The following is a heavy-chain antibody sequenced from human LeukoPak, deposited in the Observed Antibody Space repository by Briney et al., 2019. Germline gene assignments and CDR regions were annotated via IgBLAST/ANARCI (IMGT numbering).Heavy chain of an antibody. J-gene: IGHJ4*02. CDR1: GYTFTGYY. D-gene: IGHD3-22*01. Sequence: ASVKVSCKASGYTFTGYYMHWVRQAPGQGLEWMGWISPNSGGTNYAQKFQGRVTMTRDTSISTAYMELRSLRSNDTAVYYCARDYYDSSGYYLIDYWGQGTLVTVSS. V-gene: IGHV1-2*02. CDR2: ISPNSGGT. CDR3: ARDYYDSSGYYLIDY.